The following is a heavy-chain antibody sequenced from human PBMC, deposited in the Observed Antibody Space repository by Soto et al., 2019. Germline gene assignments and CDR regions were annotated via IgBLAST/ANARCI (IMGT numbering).Heavy chain of an antibody. D-gene: IGHD3-3*01. CDR1: ESTYSDAW. V-gene: IGHV3-15*01. J-gene: IGHJ4*02. CDR2: INRKIDGETT. Sequence: PGGSLRPLCVVFESTYSDAWISWVRQAPGKGLEWVARINRKIDGETTDYAAPVEGRFTIARDDSKNTLYLQMSSLKIEDTAVYFCTADHWSWGQGTLVTVSS. CDR3: TADHWS.